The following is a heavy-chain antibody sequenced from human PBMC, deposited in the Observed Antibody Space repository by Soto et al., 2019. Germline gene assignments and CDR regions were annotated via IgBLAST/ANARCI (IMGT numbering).Heavy chain of an antibody. Sequence: EVLLVESGGGLIQPGGSLRLSCAASGFTVSSNYMSWVRQAPGKGLEWVAIIYSGGSTYYADSVKGRFTISRDNSKKALCLKRNSLRAEDTAVYYCARDQSTSWSVNYYWMDVWGQGTTVTVSS. CDR2: IYSGGST. D-gene: IGHD6-13*01. V-gene: IGHV3-53*01. J-gene: IGHJ6*02. CDR1: GFTVSSNY. CDR3: ARDQSTSWSVNYYWMDV.